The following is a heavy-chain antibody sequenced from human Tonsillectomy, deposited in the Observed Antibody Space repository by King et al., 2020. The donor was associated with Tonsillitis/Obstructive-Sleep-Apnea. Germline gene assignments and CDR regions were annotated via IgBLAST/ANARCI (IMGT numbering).Heavy chain of an antibody. CDR3: ARVTTRDWYFDL. Sequence: QLQLQESGPGLVKPSETLSLTCTVSGGSISSYYWSWIRQPPGKGLEWIGYIYYSGSTNYNPSLKSRVTISVDTSKNQFSLTLSSVTAADTAVYYCARVTTRDWYFDLWGRGTLVTVSS. CDR1: GGSISSYY. D-gene: IGHD1-1*01. J-gene: IGHJ2*01. V-gene: IGHV4-59*01. CDR2: IYYSGST.